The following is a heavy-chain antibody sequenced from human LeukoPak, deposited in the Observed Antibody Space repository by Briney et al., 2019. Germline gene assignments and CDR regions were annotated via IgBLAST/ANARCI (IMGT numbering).Heavy chain of an antibody. D-gene: IGHD3-22*01. J-gene: IGHJ4*02. CDR3: ARRNYYDSSGYYVRSGPIDY. CDR1: GGSFSGYY. Sequence: SETLSLTCAVYGGSFSGYYWSWIRQPPGKGLEWIGEINHSGSTNYNPSLKSRVTISVDTSKNQFSLKLSSVTAADTAVYYCARRNYYDSSGYYVRSGPIDYWGQGSLVTVSS. CDR2: INHSGST. V-gene: IGHV4-34*01.